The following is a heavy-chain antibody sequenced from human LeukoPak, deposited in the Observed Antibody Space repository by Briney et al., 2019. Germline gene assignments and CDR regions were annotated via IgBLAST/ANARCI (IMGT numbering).Heavy chain of an antibody. Sequence: SETLSLTCTVSGGSISSSSYYWGWIRQPPGKGLEWIGSIYYSGSTYYNPSLKSRVTISVDTSKNQFSLKLSSVTAADTAVYYCARPRGSMLDAFDIWSQGTMVTVSS. CDR1: GGSISSSSYY. CDR2: IYYSGST. J-gene: IGHJ3*02. CDR3: ARPRGSMLDAFDI. V-gene: IGHV4-39*01. D-gene: IGHD5-12*01.